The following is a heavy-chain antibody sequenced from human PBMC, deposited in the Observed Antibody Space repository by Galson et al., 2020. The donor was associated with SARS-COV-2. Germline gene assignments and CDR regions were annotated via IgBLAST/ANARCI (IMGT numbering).Heavy chain of an antibody. V-gene: IGHV3-33*01. CDR2: IWYDGSNK. D-gene: IGHD6-19*01. Sequence: GGSLRLSCAASGFTFSSYGMHWVRQAPGKGLEWVAVIWYDGSNKYYADSVKGRFTISRDNSKNTLYLQMNSLRAEDTAVYYCARELIGYSSEYDYWGQGTLVTVSS. CDR1: GFTFSSYG. J-gene: IGHJ4*02. CDR3: ARELIGYSSEYDY.